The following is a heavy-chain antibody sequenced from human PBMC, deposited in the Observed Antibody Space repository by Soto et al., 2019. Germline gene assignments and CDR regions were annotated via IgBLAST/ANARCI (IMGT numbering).Heavy chain of an antibody. D-gene: IGHD5-12*01. Sequence: GGSLRLSCAASGFTFSSYSMNWVRQAPGKGLEWVSSISSSSSYIYYADSVKGRFTISRDNAKNSLYLQMNSLRAEDTAVYYCARTYSGYDPYFDYWGQGTLVTVSS. CDR3: ARTYSGYDPYFDY. CDR1: GFTFSSYS. V-gene: IGHV3-21*01. J-gene: IGHJ4*02. CDR2: ISSSSSYI.